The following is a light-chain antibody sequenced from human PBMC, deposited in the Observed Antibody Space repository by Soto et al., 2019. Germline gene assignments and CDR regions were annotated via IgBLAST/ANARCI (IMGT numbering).Light chain of an antibody. CDR2: GAS. V-gene: IGKV3-15*01. J-gene: IGKJ1*01. CDR3: QQYNNWRT. Sequence: EIVMTQSPATLSVSPGERAALSCRASQSVSSNLAWYQQKPGQAPMLLIYGASTRATGIPARFSGSGSRTDFTLIISSLQSEDFAVYYCQQYNNWRTFGQGTKVEIK. CDR1: QSVSSN.